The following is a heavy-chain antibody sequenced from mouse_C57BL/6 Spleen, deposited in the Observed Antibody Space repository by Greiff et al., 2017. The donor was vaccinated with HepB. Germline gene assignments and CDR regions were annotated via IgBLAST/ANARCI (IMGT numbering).Heavy chain of an antibody. CDR2: IHPNSGST. Sequence: QVQLQQPGAELVKPGASVKLSCKASGYTFTSYWMHWVKQRPGQGLEWIGMIHPNSGSTNYNEKFKSKATLTVDKSSSTAYMQLSSLTSEDSAVYYCARPHDGSYFFAYWGQRTLVTVSA. CDR3: ARPHDGSYFFAY. V-gene: IGHV1-64*01. D-gene: IGHD2-3*01. J-gene: IGHJ3*01. CDR1: GYTFTSYW.